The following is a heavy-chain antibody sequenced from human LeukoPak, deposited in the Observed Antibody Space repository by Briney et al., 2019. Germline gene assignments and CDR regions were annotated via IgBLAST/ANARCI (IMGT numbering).Heavy chain of an antibody. CDR3: ARVGGYSSYYYFYGMDV. CDR1: GGSISSGGYY. CDR2: IYYSGST. Sequence: SQTLSLTCTVSGGSISSGGYYWSWIRQHPGKGLEWIGYIYYSGSTNYNPSLKSRVTISVDTSKNQFSLKLSSVTAADTAVYYCARVGGYSSYYYFYGMDVWGQGTTVTVSS. J-gene: IGHJ6*02. D-gene: IGHD4-11*01. V-gene: IGHV4-31*03.